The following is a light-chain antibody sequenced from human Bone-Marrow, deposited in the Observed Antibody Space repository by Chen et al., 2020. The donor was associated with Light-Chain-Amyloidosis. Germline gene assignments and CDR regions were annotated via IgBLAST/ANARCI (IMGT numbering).Light chain of an antibody. CDR2: HSN. CDR3: GAWDISLSGRV. Sequence: QSASTQPTSMSAAPGQNVPISCSGSSYHICKNSVSWYQQRPGTAPKLLIYHSNKIPSGIPDRFSGTQSRTSAALGISGRQTGDEADYYCGAWDISLSGRVFGGGTRLTV. V-gene: IGLV1-51*01. CDR1: SYHICKNS. J-gene: IGLJ3*02.